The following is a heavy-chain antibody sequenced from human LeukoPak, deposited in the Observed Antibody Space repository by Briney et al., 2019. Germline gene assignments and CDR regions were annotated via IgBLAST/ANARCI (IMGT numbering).Heavy chain of an antibody. Sequence: SETLSLTCTVSGGSISSYYWSWIRQPPGKGLEWIGYIYYSGSTSYNPSLKSRVTISVDTSKNQFSLKLSSVTAADTAVYYCARALYSNYVERWGQGTLVTVSS. CDR2: IYYSGST. CDR1: GGSISSYY. CDR3: ARALYSNYVER. J-gene: IGHJ4*02. D-gene: IGHD4-4*01. V-gene: IGHV4-59*01.